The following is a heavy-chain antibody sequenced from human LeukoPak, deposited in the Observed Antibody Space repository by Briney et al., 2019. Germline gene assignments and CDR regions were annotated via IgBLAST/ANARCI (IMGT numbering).Heavy chain of an antibody. J-gene: IGHJ4*02. V-gene: IGHV4-61*02. CDR2: IYTSGST. CDR3: ARLTMVAYFDY. D-gene: IGHD4/OR15-4a*01. CDR1: GGPISSGSYY. Sequence: SETLSLTCTVSGGPISSGSYYWSWIRQPAGKGLEWIGRIYTSGSTNYNPSLKSRVTISVDTSKNQFSLKLSSVTAADTAVYYCARLTMVAYFDYWGQGTLVTVSS.